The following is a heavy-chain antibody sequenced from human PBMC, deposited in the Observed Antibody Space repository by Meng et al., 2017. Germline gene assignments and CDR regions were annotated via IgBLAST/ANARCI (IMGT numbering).Heavy chain of an antibody. CDR1: GFTFSGSA. CDR3: SRLETTAFDY. V-gene: IGHV3-73*02. CDR2: IRSKANNYAT. J-gene: IGHJ4*02. D-gene: IGHD4-17*01. Sequence: EGAAVESGGGVVPPGGALKLSCVASGFTFSGSAMHWVRQSSGKGLEWVGRIRSKANNYATAYAASVIGRFTISRDDSKNTAYLQMNSLKTEDTAVYYCSRLETTAFDYWGQGILVTVSS.